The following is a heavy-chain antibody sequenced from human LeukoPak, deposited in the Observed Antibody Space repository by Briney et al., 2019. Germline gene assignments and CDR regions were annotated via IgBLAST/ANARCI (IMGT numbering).Heavy chain of an antibody. CDR1: GYTFTGYY. CDR2: INPNSGGT. CDR3: ARDWGGIAAAGIDDY. D-gene: IGHD6-13*01. Sequence: ASVKVSCKASGYTFTGYYMHWVRQAPGQGLEWMGRINPNSGGTNYAQKFQGRVTMTRDTSISTAYMELSRLRSDDTAGYYCARDWGGIAAAGIDDYWGQGTLVTVSS. V-gene: IGHV1-2*06. J-gene: IGHJ4*02.